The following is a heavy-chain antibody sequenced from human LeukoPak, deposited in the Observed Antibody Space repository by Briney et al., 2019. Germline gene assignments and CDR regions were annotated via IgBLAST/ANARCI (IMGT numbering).Heavy chain of an antibody. J-gene: IGHJ4*02. CDR3: ARVAAAGIFDY. V-gene: IGHV3-21*01. D-gene: IGHD6-13*01. Sequence: GGSLRLSCAASGFTFSSYSMNWVCQAPGKGLEWVSSISSSSSYIYYADSVKGRFTISRDNAKNSLYLQMNSLRAEDTAVYYCARVAAAGIFDYWGQGTLVTVSS. CDR2: ISSSSSYI. CDR1: GFTFSSYS.